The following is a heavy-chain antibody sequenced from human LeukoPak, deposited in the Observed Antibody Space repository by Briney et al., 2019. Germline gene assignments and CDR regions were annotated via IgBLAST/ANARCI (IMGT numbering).Heavy chain of an antibody. CDR1: GGSISSSRYD. Sequence: PSETLSLTCTVFGGSISSSRYDWGWIRQPPGKGLEWIGSIYYSGSTHYNPSLKSRVTISVDTTKNQFSLKLSSVTAGDTAVYYCARDYYDFWSGPQGFDYWGQGTLVTVSS. D-gene: IGHD3-3*01. J-gene: IGHJ4*02. CDR3: ARDYYDFWSGPQGFDY. CDR2: IYYSGST. V-gene: IGHV4-39*07.